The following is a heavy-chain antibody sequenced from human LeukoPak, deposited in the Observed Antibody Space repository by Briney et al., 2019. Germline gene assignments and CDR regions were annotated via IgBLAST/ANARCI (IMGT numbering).Heavy chain of an antibody. CDR1: GGSISSSSYY. V-gene: IGHV4-39*01. D-gene: IGHD3-9*01. CDR2: IYYSGST. Sequence: SETLSLTCTVSGGSISSSSYYWGWIRQPPGKGLEWIGSIYYSGSTYYNPSLKSRVTISVDTSKNQFSLKLSSVTAADTAVYYCARYIGPYDILTGSRDAFDIWGQGTMVTVSS. J-gene: IGHJ3*02. CDR3: ARYIGPYDILTGSRDAFDI.